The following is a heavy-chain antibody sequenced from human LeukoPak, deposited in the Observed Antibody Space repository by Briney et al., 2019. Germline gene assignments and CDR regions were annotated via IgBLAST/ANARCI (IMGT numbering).Heavy chain of an antibody. CDR3: AAQRDPRPFDH. J-gene: IGHJ4*02. CDR1: GYTFIAYY. CDR2: LNPGPGGT. V-gene: IGHV1-2*02. Sequence: GASVKVSCKTSGYTFIAYYLHWVRQAPGQGLEWMGWLNPGPGGTLYAQKFQGRVTMTRDMSMTTAYMGLTELRSDDTAVYYCAAQRDPRPFDHWGQGTLITVSS. D-gene: IGHD5-24*01.